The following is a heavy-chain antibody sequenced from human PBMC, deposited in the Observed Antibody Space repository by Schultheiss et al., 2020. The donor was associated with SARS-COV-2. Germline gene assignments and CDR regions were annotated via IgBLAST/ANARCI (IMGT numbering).Heavy chain of an antibody. Sequence: GGSLRLSCAASGFTFSSYAMSWVRQAPGKGLEWVSAISGSGGSTYYADSVKGRFTISRDNAKNSLYLQMNSLRAEDTAVYYCASPYSSSTVADYWGQGTLVTVSS. D-gene: IGHD6-6*01. CDR1: GFTFSSYA. CDR2: ISGSGGST. J-gene: IGHJ4*02. V-gene: IGHV3-23*01. CDR3: ASPYSSSTVADY.